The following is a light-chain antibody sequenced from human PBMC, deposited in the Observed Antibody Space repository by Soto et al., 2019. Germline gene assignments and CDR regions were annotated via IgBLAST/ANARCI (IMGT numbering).Light chain of an antibody. Sequence: EIVLTQSPGTLSLSPGERATLSCRASQSVSSTYLAWYQQKPGQPPRLLIYGASSRATGIPDRFSGSGSGTDFTLTLSRLEPEDFAVYYCQQYGTSPWTFGQGTKVEIK. CDR1: QSVSSTY. J-gene: IGKJ1*01. V-gene: IGKV3-20*01. CDR2: GAS. CDR3: QQYGTSPWT.